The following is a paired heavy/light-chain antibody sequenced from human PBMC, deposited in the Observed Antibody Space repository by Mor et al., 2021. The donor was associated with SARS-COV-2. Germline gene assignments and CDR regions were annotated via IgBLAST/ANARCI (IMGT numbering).Light chain of an antibody. CDR1: QSISSW. CDR2: KAS. J-gene: IGKJ1*01. CDR3: QQYNSPWT. V-gene: IGKV1-5*03. Sequence: DIQMTQSPSTLSASVGDRVTITCRASQSISSWLAWYQQKPGKAPKLLIYKASSLESGVPSRFSGSGSGTEFTLTISSLQPDDFATYYCQQYNSPWTFGQGTKVEIK.
Heavy chain of an antibody. CDR1: GYTLTELS. D-gene: IGHD3-22*01. V-gene: IGHV1-24*01. CDR3: ATDIEKDYYDSSGYYGPFDY. J-gene: IGHJ4*02. Sequence: QVQLVQSGAEVKKPGASVKVSCKVSGYTLTELSMHWVRQAPGKGLEWMGGFDPEDGETIYAQKFQGRVTMTEDTSTDTAYMELSSLRSEDTAVYYCATDIEKDYYDSSGYYGPFDYWGQGTLVTVSS. CDR2: FDPEDGET.